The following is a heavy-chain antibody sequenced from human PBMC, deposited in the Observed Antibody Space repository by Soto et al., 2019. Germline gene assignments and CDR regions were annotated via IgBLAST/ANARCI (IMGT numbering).Heavy chain of an antibody. D-gene: IGHD3-3*01. CDR1: GFTFSSYA. V-gene: IGHV3-23*01. CDR2: ISGSGGST. J-gene: IGHJ6*03. Sequence: GGSLRLSCAASGFTFSSYAMSWVRQAPGKGLEWVSAISGSGGSTYYADSVKGRFTISRDNSKNTLYLQMNSLRAEDTDVYYCAKDRASTEAYATSSSYDFWSGFRTHYYYYYMDVWGKGTTVTVSS. CDR3: AKDRASTEAYATSSSYDFWSGFRTHYYYYYMDV.